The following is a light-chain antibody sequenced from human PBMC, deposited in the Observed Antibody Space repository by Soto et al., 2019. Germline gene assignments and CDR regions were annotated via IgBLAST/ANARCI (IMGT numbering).Light chain of an antibody. CDR2: EVS. CDR1: SSDVGRYNY. CDR3: SSYTSSSTYV. J-gene: IGLJ1*01. V-gene: IGLV2-14*01. Sequence: QSALTQPASVSGSPGQSITISCTGTSSDVGRYNYVSWYQQHPGKVPKLIIYEVSNRPSGVSNRFSGSKSGNTASLTISGLQAEDEADYYCSSYTSSSTYVFGTGTKLTVL.